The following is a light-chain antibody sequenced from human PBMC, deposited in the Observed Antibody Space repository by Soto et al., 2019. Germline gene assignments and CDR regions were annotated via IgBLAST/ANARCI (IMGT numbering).Light chain of an antibody. Sequence: DIQMTQSPSTLSASVGDRVTITCRASQSISSSLAWYQQKPGKAPKLLMCKASSLESGVPSRCSGSGSGTEFTLTSRNLQPDAFETYYCQQYNNYWTFGQGTKVEIK. CDR1: QSISSS. CDR2: KAS. V-gene: IGKV1-5*03. J-gene: IGKJ1*01. CDR3: QQYNNYWT.